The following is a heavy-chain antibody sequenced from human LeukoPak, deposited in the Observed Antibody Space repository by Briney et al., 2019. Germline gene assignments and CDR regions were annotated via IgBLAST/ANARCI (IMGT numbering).Heavy chain of an antibody. Sequence: GRSLRLSCAASGFTFDDYGMSWVRQAPGKGLEWVSGINWNGGSTGYADSVKGRFTISRDNAKNSLYLQMNSLRAEDTALYYCARESPPYSSSPYYYYYYMDVWGKGTTVTVSS. CDR3: ARESPPYSSSPYYYYYYMDV. D-gene: IGHD6-6*01. V-gene: IGHV3-20*04. CDR2: INWNGGST. CDR1: GFTFDDYG. J-gene: IGHJ6*03.